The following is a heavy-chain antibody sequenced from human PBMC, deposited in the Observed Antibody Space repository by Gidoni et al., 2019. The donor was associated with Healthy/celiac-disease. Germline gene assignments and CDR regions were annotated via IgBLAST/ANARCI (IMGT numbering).Heavy chain of an antibody. CDR2: IIPIFGTA. Sequence: QVQLVQSGAEVKKPGSSVTVSCKASGGTFSSYAISWVRQAPGQGLEWVGGIIPIFGTANYAQKFQGRVTITADESTSTAYMELSSLRSEDTAVYYCARGWDDYYYYGMDVWGQGTTVTVSS. CDR3: ARGWDDYYYYGMDV. J-gene: IGHJ6*02. V-gene: IGHV1-69*01. CDR1: GGTFSSYA. D-gene: IGHD1-26*01.